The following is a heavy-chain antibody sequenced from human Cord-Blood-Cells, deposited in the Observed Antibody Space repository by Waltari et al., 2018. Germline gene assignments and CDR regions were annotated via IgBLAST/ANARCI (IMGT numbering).Heavy chain of an antibody. CDR1: GGTCSSDA. CDR3: ARSAGFGELLYYYYYGMDV. Sequence: QVQLVQSGAEVKKPGSSVKVSCKASGGTCSSDASTGVRHAPGHGFEWMGGIIPIFGTANYAQKFQGRVTITADESTSTAYMELSSLRSEDTAVYYCARSAGFGELLYYYYYGMDVWGQGTTVTVSS. CDR2: IIPIFGTA. J-gene: IGHJ6*02. V-gene: IGHV1-69*01. D-gene: IGHD3-10*01.